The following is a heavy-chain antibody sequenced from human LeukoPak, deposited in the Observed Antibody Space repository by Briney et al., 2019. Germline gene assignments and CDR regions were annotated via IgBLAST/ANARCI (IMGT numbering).Heavy chain of an antibody. V-gene: IGHV1-69*13. J-gene: IGHJ4*02. D-gene: IGHD3-22*01. CDR1: GGTFSSYA. Sequence: SVKVSCKASGGTFSSYAICWVRQAPGQWLEWMGGIIPIFGTANYAQKFQGRVTITADESTSTAYMELSSLRSEDTAVYYCARAHYCYDSREYYFDYWGQGTLVTVSS. CDR2: IIPIFGTA. CDR3: ARAHYCYDSREYYFDY.